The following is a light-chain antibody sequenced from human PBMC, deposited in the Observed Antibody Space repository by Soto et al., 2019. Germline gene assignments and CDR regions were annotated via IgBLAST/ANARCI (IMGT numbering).Light chain of an antibody. CDR1: QSVSSC. Sequence: IGMTQLPATLSVSPGERSTLSCRASQSVSSCFAWYQQRPGQAPRLLIYGASYRAPGIPARFSGSGSGTDFTLTISSLEPEDFAVYYCQQRANWPLTFGHGTKVDIK. J-gene: IGKJ1*01. CDR2: GAS. CDR3: QQRANWPLT. V-gene: IGKV3-11*01.